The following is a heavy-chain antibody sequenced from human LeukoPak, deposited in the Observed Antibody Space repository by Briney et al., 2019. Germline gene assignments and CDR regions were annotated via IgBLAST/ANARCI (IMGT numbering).Heavy chain of an antibody. CDR2: IYTSGST. D-gene: IGHD3-3*01. V-gene: IGHV4-4*07. CDR1: GGSISSYY. J-gene: IGHJ4*02. CDR3: ARSSDYDFWSGYYGRFDY. Sequence: PSETLSLTCTVSGGSISSYYWSWIRQPAGKGLEWIGRIYTSGSTNYNASLKSRVTMSVDTSKNQFSLKLSSVTAADTAVYYCARSSDYDFWSGYYGRFDYWGQGTLVTVSS.